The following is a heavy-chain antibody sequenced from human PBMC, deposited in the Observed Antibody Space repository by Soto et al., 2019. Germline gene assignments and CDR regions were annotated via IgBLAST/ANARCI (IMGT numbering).Heavy chain of an antibody. Sequence: SLRLSCAASGFTFSTYGMHWVRQAPGKGLEWVALISDDGSNKYYADSVKGRFTVSRDNFKNTLYLQVNSLRAEDTAVYYCARDKEARPELGYWGQGTRVTVSS. CDR3: ARDKEARPELGY. D-gene: IGHD6-6*01. V-gene: IGHV3-30*03. CDR2: ISDDGSNK. CDR1: GFTFSTYG. J-gene: IGHJ4*02.